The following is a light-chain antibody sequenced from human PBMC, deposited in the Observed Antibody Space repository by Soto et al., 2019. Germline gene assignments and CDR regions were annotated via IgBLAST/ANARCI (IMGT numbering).Light chain of an antibody. V-gene: IGLV2-23*01. CDR1: STDFENYNL. Sequence: QSALTQPASVSGSPGQSITISCTRSSTDFENYNLVSWYQHCPDKASKLIIYEGTKRPSEISDRFSGSESDTTASLIISGLQPDDEAAYYCSSYAVSSARVVFGGGTKLTVL. CDR2: EGT. CDR3: SSYAVSSARVV. J-gene: IGLJ2*01.